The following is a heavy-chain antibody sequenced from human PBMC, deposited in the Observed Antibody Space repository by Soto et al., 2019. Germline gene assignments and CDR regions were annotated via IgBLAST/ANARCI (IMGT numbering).Heavy chain of an antibody. CDR1: GDRVSSNSAS. D-gene: IGHD6-13*01. J-gene: IGHJ5*02. CDR3: ARDQGQQISWFDP. Sequence: SQTLSLTCAISGDRVSSNSASWNWIRQSPSRGLGWLGRTYYRSKWYNDYAVSMKSRITINPDTAKNQFSLQLNSVTPEDTAMYYCARDQGQQISWFDPWGQGTLVTVSS. V-gene: IGHV6-1*01. CDR2: TYYRSKWYN.